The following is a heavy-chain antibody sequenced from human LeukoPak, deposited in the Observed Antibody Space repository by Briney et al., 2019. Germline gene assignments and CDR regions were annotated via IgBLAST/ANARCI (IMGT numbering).Heavy chain of an antibody. V-gene: IGHV3-7*01. CDR1: GFTFSTYW. CDR2: IKQDGSEK. Sequence: GSLRLSCAASGFTFSTYWMSWVRQAPGKGLEWVANIKQDGSEKYYVDSVKGRFTISRDNAKNTLYLQMNSLRAEDTAVYFCGRGGNGIDIWGQGTTVIVSS. J-gene: IGHJ3*02. CDR3: GRGGNGIDI. D-gene: IGHD2-8*01.